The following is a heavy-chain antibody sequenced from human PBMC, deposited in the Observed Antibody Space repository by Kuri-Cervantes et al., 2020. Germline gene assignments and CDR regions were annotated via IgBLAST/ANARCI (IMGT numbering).Heavy chain of an antibody. J-gene: IGHJ6*03. D-gene: IGHD6-13*01. CDR2: ISSSGSTI. CDR1: GFTFSSYE. Sequence: GGSLRLSCAASGFTFSSYEMNWVRQAPGKGLEWVSYISSSGSTIYYADSVKGRFTISRDNAKNSLYLQMNSLRAEDTAVYYCARYSSSWYGHYYYYYMDVWGKGTTVTVSS. V-gene: IGHV3-48*03. CDR3: ARYSSSWYGHYYYYYMDV.